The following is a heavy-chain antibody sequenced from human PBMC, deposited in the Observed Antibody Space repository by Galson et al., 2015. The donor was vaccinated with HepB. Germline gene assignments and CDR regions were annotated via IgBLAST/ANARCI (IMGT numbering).Heavy chain of an antibody. Sequence: SLRLSCAASGFTFSSYDMHWVRQATGKGLEWVSAIGTAGDTYYPGSVKGRFTISRENAKNSLYLQMNSLRAGDTAVYYCARVLAVAGQYYGMDVWGQGTTVTVSS. CDR2: IGTAGDT. CDR1: GFTFSSYD. V-gene: IGHV3-13*04. D-gene: IGHD6-19*01. CDR3: ARVLAVAGQYYGMDV. J-gene: IGHJ6*02.